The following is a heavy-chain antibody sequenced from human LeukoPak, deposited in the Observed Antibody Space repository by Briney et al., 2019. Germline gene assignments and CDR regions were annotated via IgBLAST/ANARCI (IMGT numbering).Heavy chain of an antibody. Sequence: GRSLRLSCAASGFTFSSYGMHWVRQAPGKGLEWVAVIWYDGSNKYYADSVKGRFTISRDNSKNTLYLRMNSLRAEDTAVYYCARGERVGAKFFDYWGQGTLVTVSS. CDR3: ARGERVGAKFFDY. D-gene: IGHD1-26*01. J-gene: IGHJ4*02. CDR1: GFTFSSYG. V-gene: IGHV3-33*01. CDR2: IWYDGSNK.